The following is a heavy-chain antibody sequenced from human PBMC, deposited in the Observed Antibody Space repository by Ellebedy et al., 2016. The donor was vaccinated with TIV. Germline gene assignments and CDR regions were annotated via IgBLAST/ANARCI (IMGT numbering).Heavy chain of an antibody. D-gene: IGHD3-10*01. CDR2: IYYSGRT. Sequence: SETLSLTXTVSGDSITSGEYYWSWIRQHPGKGLEWLANIYYSGRTYYNPSLKSRHAISIDTSSSQFSLKLTSVTAADTALYYCASARVIRDVGFGNWFDPWGQGTLVTVSS. V-gene: IGHV4-31*03. CDR1: GDSITSGEYY. CDR3: ASARVIRDVGFGNWFDP. J-gene: IGHJ5*02.